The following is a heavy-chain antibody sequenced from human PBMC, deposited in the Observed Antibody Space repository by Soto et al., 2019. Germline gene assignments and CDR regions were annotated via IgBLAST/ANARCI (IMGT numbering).Heavy chain of an antibody. Sequence: GGSLRLSCVASGFIFSSYGMHWVRQAPGKGLEWVAVIWNDGNIGNYPDSVKGRFTISRDNSKNTLYLQMNGLRAEDTAVYYCARDVSFNHYMDVWGKGTTVTVSS. CDR2: IWNDGNIG. V-gene: IGHV3-33*01. CDR1: GFIFSSYG. CDR3: ARDVSFNHYMDV. J-gene: IGHJ6*03.